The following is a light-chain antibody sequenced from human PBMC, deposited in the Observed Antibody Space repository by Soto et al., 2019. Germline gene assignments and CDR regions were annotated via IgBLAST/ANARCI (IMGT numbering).Light chain of an antibody. CDR3: ASYTTSSTYV. J-gene: IGLJ1*01. V-gene: IGLV2-14*01. CDR2: DVS. Sequence: QSVLTQPASVSGSPGQSIAISCTGTSSDVGGYSYVSWYQQQPGKATKLVISDVSNRPSGVSDRFSGSKSGNTASLTISGLQTEDEADYYCASYTTSSTYVFGTGTQLTVL. CDR1: SSDVGGYSY.